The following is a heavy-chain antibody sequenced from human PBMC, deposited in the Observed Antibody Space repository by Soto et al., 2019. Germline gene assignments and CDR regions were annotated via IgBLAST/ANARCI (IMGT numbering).Heavy chain of an antibody. Sequence: QVQLVQSGAEVKKPGASVKVSCKASGYTFTSYAMHWVRQAPGQRLEWMGWINAGNGNTKYSQKFQGRVTSTRDGSVSTAYMELSSLRSEDTAVYYCARDRYCSSTSCHDAFDIWGQGTMVTVAS. V-gene: IGHV1-3*01. J-gene: IGHJ3*02. D-gene: IGHD2-2*01. CDR3: ARDRYCSSTSCHDAFDI. CDR1: GYTFTSYA. CDR2: INAGNGNT.